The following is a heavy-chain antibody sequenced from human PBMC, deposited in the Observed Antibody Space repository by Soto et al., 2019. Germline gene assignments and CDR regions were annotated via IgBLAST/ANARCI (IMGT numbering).Heavy chain of an antibody. CDR2: IHYSGSI. V-gene: IGHV4-30-4*01. CDR1: GISLSTLHYH. J-gene: IGHJ6*02. Sequence: SETLSLPCTASGISLSTLHYHWTWIRHTPGKGLEWIGYIHYSGSIHFNPSLQSRVSMSVDTSKNLFSLKLSSVTAADAAVYFCAREDDGGDRDYYGLDVWGQGTTVTVSS. CDR3: AREDDGGDRDYYGLDV. D-gene: IGHD2-21*02.